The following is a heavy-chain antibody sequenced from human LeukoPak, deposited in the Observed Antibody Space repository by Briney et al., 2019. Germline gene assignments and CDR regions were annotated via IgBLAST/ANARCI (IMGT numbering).Heavy chain of an antibody. Sequence: SETLSLTCAVSGYSISSGYYWGWIRQPPGKGLEWIGSIYHSGSTYYNPSLKSRVTISVDTSKNQFSRKLSSVTAADTAVYYCARQDVEIFADYWGQGTLVTVSS. V-gene: IGHV4-38-2*01. J-gene: IGHJ4*02. CDR3: ARQDVEIFADY. CDR2: IYHSGST. CDR1: GYSISSGYY. D-gene: IGHD5-24*01.